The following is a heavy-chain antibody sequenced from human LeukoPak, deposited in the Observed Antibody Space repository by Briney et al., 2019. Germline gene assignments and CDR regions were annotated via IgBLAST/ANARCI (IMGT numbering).Heavy chain of an antibody. CDR3: AKQIFGVVIGPAFDY. CDR1: GCTLSSYA. J-gene: IGHJ4*02. V-gene: IGHV3-23*01. D-gene: IGHD3-3*01. CDR2: ISGSNTRT. Sequence: PGGSLRLSCAASGCTLSSYAMSWVRQAPGKGLEWVSAISGSNTRTYYADSVKGRFTISRDNSKNILYLQMNSLRAEDTAVYYCAKQIFGVVIGPAFDYWGQGILVTVSS.